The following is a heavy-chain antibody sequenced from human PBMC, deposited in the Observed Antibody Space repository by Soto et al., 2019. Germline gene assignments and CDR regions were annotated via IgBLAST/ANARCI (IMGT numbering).Heavy chain of an antibody. CDR2: ISAYNGNT. V-gene: IGHV1-18*01. J-gene: IGHJ3*02. Sequence: ASVKVSCKASGYTFTSYGISWVRQAPGQGLEWMGWISAYNGNTNYAQKLQGRVTMTTDTSTSTAYMELRSLRSDDTALYYCARDTKYSSSGYDAFDIWGQGTMVTVSS. CDR3: ARDTKYSSSGYDAFDI. D-gene: IGHD6-6*01. CDR1: GYTFTSYG.